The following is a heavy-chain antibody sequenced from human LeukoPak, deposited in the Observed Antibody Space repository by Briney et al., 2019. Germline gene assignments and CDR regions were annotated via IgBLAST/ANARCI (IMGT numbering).Heavy chain of an antibody. Sequence: GGSLRLSCAASGFTFSSYAMPWVRQAPGKGLEWVAVISYDGSNKYYADSVKGRFTISRDNSKNTLYLQMNSLRAEDTAVYYCARVLGYGDYGGFDYWGQGTLVTVSS. V-gene: IGHV3-30-3*01. CDR2: ISYDGSNK. CDR3: ARVLGYGDYGGFDY. D-gene: IGHD4-17*01. J-gene: IGHJ4*02. CDR1: GFTFSSYA.